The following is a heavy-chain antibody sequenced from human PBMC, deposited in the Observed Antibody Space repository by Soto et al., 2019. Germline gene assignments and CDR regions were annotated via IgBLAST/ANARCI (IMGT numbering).Heavy chain of an antibody. Sequence: PSETLSLTCAAYGGSFSGYYWSWIRQPPGKGLEWIGEINHSGSTNYNPSLKSRVTISVDTSKNQFSLKLSSVTAADTAVYYCARNFFYDSSGYRYYYGMDVWGQGTTVTVS. CDR2: INHSGST. V-gene: IGHV4-34*01. D-gene: IGHD3-22*01. CDR3: ARNFFYDSSGYRYYYGMDV. J-gene: IGHJ6*02. CDR1: GGSFSGYY.